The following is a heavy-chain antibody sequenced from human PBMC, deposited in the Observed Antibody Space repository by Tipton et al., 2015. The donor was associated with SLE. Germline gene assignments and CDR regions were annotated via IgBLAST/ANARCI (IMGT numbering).Heavy chain of an antibody. D-gene: IGHD6-13*01. CDR1: RFTFSSYW. V-gene: IGHV3-74*01. Sequence: SLRLSCAASRFTFSSYWMHWVRQVPGKGLVWVSRISSDGSSTTYAESVRGRFTISRDNAKNTLYLQMDSLRPEDTAVYYCARDGPSGSSTPDYWGQGTLVTVSS. CDR2: ISSDGSST. CDR3: ARDGPSGSSTPDY. J-gene: IGHJ4*02.